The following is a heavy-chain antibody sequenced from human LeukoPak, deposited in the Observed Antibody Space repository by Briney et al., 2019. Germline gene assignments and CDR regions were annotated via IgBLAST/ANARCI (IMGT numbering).Heavy chain of an antibody. Sequence: GGSLRLSCAASGFTFSSYSMNWVRQAPGKGLEWVPSISSSSSYIYYADSVKGRFTISRDNAKNSLYLQMNSLRAEDTAVYYCARDRAINWFDPWGQGTLVTVSS. J-gene: IGHJ5*02. CDR1: GFTFSSYS. V-gene: IGHV3-21*01. CDR3: ARDRAINWFDP. CDR2: ISSSSSYI.